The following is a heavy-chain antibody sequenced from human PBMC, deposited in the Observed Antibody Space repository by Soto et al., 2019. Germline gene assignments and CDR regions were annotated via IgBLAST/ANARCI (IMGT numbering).Heavy chain of an antibody. D-gene: IGHD5-12*01. Sequence: SETLSLTCTVSGGSISSYYWSWIRQPPGKGLEWIGYIYYSGSTNYNPSLKSRVTISVDTSKNQFSLKLSSVTAADTDVYYCARDSKRGYSGYDKLDYWGPGTLVTVSS. CDR3: ARDSKRGYSGYDKLDY. V-gene: IGHV4-59*01. CDR2: IYYSGST. J-gene: IGHJ4*02. CDR1: GGSISSYY.